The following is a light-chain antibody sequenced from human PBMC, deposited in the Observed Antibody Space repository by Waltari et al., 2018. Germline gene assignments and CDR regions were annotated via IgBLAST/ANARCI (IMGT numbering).Light chain of an antibody. Sequence: EILLTQSPGTLSLSPGERATLSCRASQSVTRALAWYQQKPGQAPRLLIYDTSKRATGSPDRVSGSGSGTDFSLTISRLEPEDFAVYYCQHYVRLPATFGQGTKVEIK. CDR2: DTS. CDR3: QHYVRLPAT. CDR1: QSVTRAL. J-gene: IGKJ1*01. V-gene: IGKV3-20*01.